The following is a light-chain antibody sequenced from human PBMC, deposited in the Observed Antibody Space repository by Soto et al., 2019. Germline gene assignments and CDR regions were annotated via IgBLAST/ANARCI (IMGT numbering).Light chain of an antibody. CDR3: QNYNSAPFT. CDR1: QGISNY. CDR2: AAS. J-gene: IGKJ3*01. V-gene: IGKV1-27*01. Sequence: DIQMTQSPSSLSASGGDRATITCRASQGISNYLAWDQQKPGTVPKLLIYAASSLQPGVPSRFSGSGSGTDSTPTISRLQPEDVATYYCQNYNSAPFTFGPGTKVYIK.